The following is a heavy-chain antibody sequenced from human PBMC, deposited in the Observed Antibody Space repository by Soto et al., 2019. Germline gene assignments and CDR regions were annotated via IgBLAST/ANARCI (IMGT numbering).Heavy chain of an antibody. CDR1: GFTFSSYA. J-gene: IGHJ4*02. V-gene: IGHV3-23*01. D-gene: IGHD2-2*01. CDR3: AKDPTIVVVPAAINY. Sequence: EVQLLESGGGLVQPGGSLRLSCAASGFTFSSYAMSWVRQAPGKGLEWVSAISRSGGSTYYADSVKGRFTISRDNSKNTLYLQMNSLRAEDTAVYYCAKDPTIVVVPAAINYWGQGTLVTVSS. CDR2: ISRSGGST.